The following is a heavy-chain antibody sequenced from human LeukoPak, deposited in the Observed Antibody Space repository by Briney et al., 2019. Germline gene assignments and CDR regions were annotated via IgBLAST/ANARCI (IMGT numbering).Heavy chain of an antibody. CDR2: ISYDGSNK. Sequence: GRSLRLSCAASGFTFSSYAMHWVRQAPGKGLEWVAVISYDGSNKYYADSVKGRFTISSDNSKNTLHLQMNSLRAEDTAVYYCARARGYSYGIDAFDIWGQGTMVTVSS. D-gene: IGHD5-18*01. CDR3: ARARGYSYGIDAFDI. V-gene: IGHV3-30*04. J-gene: IGHJ3*02. CDR1: GFTFSSYA.